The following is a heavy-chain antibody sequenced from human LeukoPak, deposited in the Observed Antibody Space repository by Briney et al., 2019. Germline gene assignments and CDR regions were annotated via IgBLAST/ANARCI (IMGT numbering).Heavy chain of an antibody. D-gene: IGHD3-3*01. CDR2: IVVGSGNT. CDR1: GFTFTSSA. CDR3: AAVRLRFLEWWDFYYMDV. Sequence: ASVKVSCKAAGFTFTSSAMQWVGQARGQRLEWIGWIVVGSGNTNYAQKFQERVTITRDMSTSTAYMELSSLRSEDTAVYYCAAVRLRFLEWWDFYYMDVWGKGTTVTVSS. V-gene: IGHV1-58*02. J-gene: IGHJ6*03.